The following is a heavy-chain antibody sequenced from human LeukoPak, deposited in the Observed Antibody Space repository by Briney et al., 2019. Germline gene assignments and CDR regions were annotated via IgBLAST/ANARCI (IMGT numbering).Heavy chain of an antibody. CDR3: ARGTTARFDY. CDR2: ISYDGSNK. J-gene: IGHJ4*02. CDR1: GFTFRSYA. V-gene: IGHV3-30*04. D-gene: IGHD1-7*01. Sequence: PGGSLRLSCAASGFTFRSYAMPWVRQAPGKGLEWVAVISYDGSNKKYADSVKGRFTISRDNSKNTLYLQMNSLRAEDTAEYYCARGTTARFDYWGQGTLVTVSS.